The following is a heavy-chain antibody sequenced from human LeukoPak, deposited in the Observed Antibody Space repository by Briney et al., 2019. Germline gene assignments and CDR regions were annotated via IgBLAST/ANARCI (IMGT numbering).Heavy chain of an antibody. CDR2: TFYRSKWYY. Sequence: SQTLSLTCAISGDSVSSNSAAWNWIRQSPSRGLEWLGRTFYRSKWYYDYAVSVKSRITINPDTSKNQFSLQLNSVTPEDTAVYYCARVRSSTGNYYYYYMDVWGKGTTVTISS. CDR3: ARVRSSTGNYYYYYMDV. J-gene: IGHJ6*03. D-gene: IGHD2-2*01. CDR1: GDSVSSNSAA. V-gene: IGHV6-1*01.